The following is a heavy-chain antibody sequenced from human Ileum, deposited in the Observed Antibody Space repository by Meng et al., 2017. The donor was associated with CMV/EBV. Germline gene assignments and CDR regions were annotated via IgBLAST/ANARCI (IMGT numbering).Heavy chain of an antibody. CDR1: GFTFSSHW. V-gene: IGHV3-7*01. Sequence: GGSLRLSCAASGFTFSSHWMSWVRQSPGMGLEWVANIKQDGSATYYADSVKGRFTISRDNAKNSLYLQMDNLRADDTAVYYCVREDIVVFDYWGQGTLVTVSS. CDR3: VREDIVVFDY. J-gene: IGHJ4*02. D-gene: IGHD2-15*01. CDR2: IKQDGSAT.